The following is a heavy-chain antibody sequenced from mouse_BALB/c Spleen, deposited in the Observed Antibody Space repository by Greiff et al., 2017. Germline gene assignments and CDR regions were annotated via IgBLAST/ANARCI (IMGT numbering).Heavy chain of an antibody. J-gene: IGHJ2*01. D-gene: IGHD2-1*01. CDR1: GFSLSTSGMS. CDR3: ARASFYTYYFDY. Sequence: QVTLKVCGPGILQPSQTLSLTCSFSGFSLSTSGMSVGWIRQPSGKGLEWLAHIWWNDDKYYNPALKSRLTISKDTSNNQVFLKFASVVTADTATYYCARASFYTYYFDYWGQGTTLTVSS. CDR2: IWWNDDK. V-gene: IGHV8-8*01.